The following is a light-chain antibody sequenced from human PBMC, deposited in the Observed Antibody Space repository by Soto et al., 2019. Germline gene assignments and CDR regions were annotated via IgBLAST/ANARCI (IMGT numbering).Light chain of an antibody. CDR1: SGHSSFI. V-gene: IGLV4-60*02. CDR3: ETWDDNAGV. Sequence: QSVLTQSSSASASLGSSVKLTCTLSSGHSSFIIAWHQQQPGKAPRFLMKLEGDGSYDKGRGVPDRFSGSSSGADRYLTISFPQFEDEAAYFCETWDDNAGVFVGGTNLTVL. CDR2: LEGDGSY. J-gene: IGLJ3*02.